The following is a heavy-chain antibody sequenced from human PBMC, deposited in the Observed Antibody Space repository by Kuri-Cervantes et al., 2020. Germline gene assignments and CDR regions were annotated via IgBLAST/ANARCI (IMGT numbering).Heavy chain of an antibody. Sequence: SVKVSCKASGGTFSSYAISWVRQAPGQGLEWMGGIIPIFGTANYAQKFQGRVTITADESTSTAYMELSSLRAEDTAVYYCAREHIVGATTRYYFDYWGQGTLVTVSS. D-gene: IGHD1-26*01. CDR2: IIPIFGTA. V-gene: IGHV1-69*13. CDR3: AREHIVGATTRYYFDY. CDR1: GGTFSSYA. J-gene: IGHJ4*02.